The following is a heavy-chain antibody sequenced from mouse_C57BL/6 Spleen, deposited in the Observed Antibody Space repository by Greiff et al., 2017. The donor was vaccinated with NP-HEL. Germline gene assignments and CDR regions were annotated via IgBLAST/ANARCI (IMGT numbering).Heavy chain of an antibody. J-gene: IGHJ1*03. CDR2: ISSGGSYT. Sequence: EVKVVESGGDLVKPGGSLKLSCAASGFTFSSYGMSWVRQTPDKRLEWVATISSGGSYTNYPDSVKGRFTISRDNAKNTLYLQMSSLKSEDTAMYYCARQNPFYGSSYEYFDVWGTGTTVTVSS. CDR3: ARQNPFYGSSYEYFDV. V-gene: IGHV5-6*01. CDR1: GFTFSSYG. D-gene: IGHD1-1*01.